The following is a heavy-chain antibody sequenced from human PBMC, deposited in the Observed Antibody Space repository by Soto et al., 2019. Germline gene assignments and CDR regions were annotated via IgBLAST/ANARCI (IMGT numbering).Heavy chain of an antibody. Sequence: PGGSLRLSCAASGFTFSSYAMTWVRQASGKGLEWVSTISGSGGSTYSADSVKGRFSISRDNSRNTLDLQMNSLRVEDTAVYYCAKAADNNGYQSVDYWGQGTLVTVSS. CDR1: GFTFSSYA. D-gene: IGHD3-22*01. V-gene: IGHV3-23*01. CDR2: ISGSGGST. J-gene: IGHJ4*02. CDR3: AKAADNNGYQSVDY.